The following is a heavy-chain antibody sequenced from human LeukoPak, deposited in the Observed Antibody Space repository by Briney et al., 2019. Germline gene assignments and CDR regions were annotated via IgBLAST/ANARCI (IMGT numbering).Heavy chain of an antibody. J-gene: IGHJ4*02. CDR3: ARHVVAVGFDY. CDR2: ITSSSSYI. CDR1: GFTFSSYT. D-gene: IGHD3-22*01. Sequence: GGSLRLSCAASGFTFSSYTLNWVRQAPGKGLEWVSSITSSSSYIYYADSVKGRFTISRDNAKDSLYLQMNSLRAEDTAVYYCARHVVAVGFDYWGQGTLVTVSS. V-gene: IGHV3-21*01.